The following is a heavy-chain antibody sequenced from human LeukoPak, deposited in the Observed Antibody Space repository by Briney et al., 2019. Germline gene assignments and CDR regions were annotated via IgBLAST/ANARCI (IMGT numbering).Heavy chain of an antibody. CDR1: GFTFSSYG. Sequence: GGSLRLSCAASGFTFSSYGMRWVRQAPGKGLEWVAVIWYDGSNKYYADSVKGRFTISRDNSKNTLYLQMNSLRAEDTAVYYCAKGFPYCTNGVCPYYFDYWGQGTPVTVSS. V-gene: IGHV3-33*06. CDR2: IWYDGSNK. D-gene: IGHD2-8*01. J-gene: IGHJ4*02. CDR3: AKGFPYCTNGVCPYYFDY.